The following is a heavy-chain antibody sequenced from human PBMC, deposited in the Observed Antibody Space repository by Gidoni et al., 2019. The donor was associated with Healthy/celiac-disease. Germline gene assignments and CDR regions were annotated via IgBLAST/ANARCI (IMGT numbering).Heavy chain of an antibody. V-gene: IGHV3-66*01. J-gene: IGHJ4*02. CDR3: ARDGAGERWLQWYYFDY. D-gene: IGHD5-12*01. Sequence: EVQLVESGGGLVQPGGSLRLSCAASGFTVSSNYMGWVRQAPGKGLEWVSVIYSGGSTYYADSVKGRFTISRDNSKNTLYLQMNSLRAEDTAVYYCARDGAGERWLQWYYFDYWGQGTLVTVSS. CDR2: IYSGGST. CDR1: GFTVSSNY.